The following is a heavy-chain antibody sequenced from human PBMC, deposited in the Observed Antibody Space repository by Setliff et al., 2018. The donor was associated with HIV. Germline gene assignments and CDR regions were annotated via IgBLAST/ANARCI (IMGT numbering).Heavy chain of an antibody. CDR2: INAGNGNT. CDR3: ARACTGYSSGWTVCYYYGMDV. D-gene: IGHD6-19*01. CDR1: GYSFSNYA. Sequence: ASVKVSCKASGYSFSNYAMHWVRQAPGQSLEWMGWINAGNGNTKYSQKFQGRVTITTDESTSTAYMELSSLRSEDTAVYYCARACTGYSSGWTVCYYYGMDVWGQGTTVTVSS. V-gene: IGHV1-3*01. J-gene: IGHJ6*02.